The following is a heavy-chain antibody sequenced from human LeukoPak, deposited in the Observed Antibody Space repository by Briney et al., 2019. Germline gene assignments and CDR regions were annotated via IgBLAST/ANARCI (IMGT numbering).Heavy chain of an antibody. J-gene: IGHJ3*02. CDR2: ISSSSNTI. CDR1: GFTFSIYS. Sequence: GGSLRLSCTASGFTFSIYSMNWVRQAPGKGLEWVSYISSSSNTIHYADSVKGRFTISRDNAKNSLYLQMNSLRAEDTALYYCARGGGVAAAVRAFDIWGQGTMVTVSS. CDR3: ARGGGVAAAVRAFDI. V-gene: IGHV3-48*04. D-gene: IGHD6-13*01.